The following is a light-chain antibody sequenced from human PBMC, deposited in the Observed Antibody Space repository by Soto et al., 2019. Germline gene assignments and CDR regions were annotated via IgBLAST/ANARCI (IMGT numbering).Light chain of an antibody. CDR3: QQYVNAPGT. CDR1: QSVNINY. J-gene: IGKJ1*01. Sequence: VLTQSPGTLSLSPGERATLSCGASQSVNINYLAWFQVKPGQTPKLVIYGTSNRATGIADRFSGSGSGTDFTLTISRLEPEDVGVYYCQQYVNAPGTFGQGTTVEIK. CDR2: GTS. V-gene: IGKV3-20*01.